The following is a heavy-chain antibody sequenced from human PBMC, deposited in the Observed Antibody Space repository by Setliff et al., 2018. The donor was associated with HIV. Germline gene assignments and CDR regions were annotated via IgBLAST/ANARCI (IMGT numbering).Heavy chain of an antibody. Sequence: SETLSLTCTVSGGSISSGDYYWSWIRQPPGKGLEWIGYIYYSGSTYYNPSLKSRVTISVDTSKNQFSLKLSSVTAADTAVYYCARDDSSGYYLDAFDMWGQGKMVTVSS. D-gene: IGHD3-22*01. J-gene: IGHJ3*02. CDR3: ARDDSSGYYLDAFDM. CDR1: GGSISSGDYY. CDR2: IYYSGST. V-gene: IGHV4-30-4*08.